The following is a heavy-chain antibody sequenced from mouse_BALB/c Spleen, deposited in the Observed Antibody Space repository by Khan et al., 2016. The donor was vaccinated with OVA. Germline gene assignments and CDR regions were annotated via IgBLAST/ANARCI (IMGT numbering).Heavy chain of an antibody. V-gene: IGHV1-18*01. CDR3: ARDGAYYRYSWFAY. D-gene: IGHD2-14*01. CDR2: IIPNNGGT. CDR1: GYTFTEYT. Sequence: VRLQQSGPELVKPGASVKISCRTSGYTFTEYTMHWVKQSHGKSLEWIGGIIPNNGGTKYNQKFKGKATLTIDKSSSTAYMELRSLTSEDSAVXYCARDGAYYRYSWFAYGGQGTLVTVSA. J-gene: IGHJ3*01.